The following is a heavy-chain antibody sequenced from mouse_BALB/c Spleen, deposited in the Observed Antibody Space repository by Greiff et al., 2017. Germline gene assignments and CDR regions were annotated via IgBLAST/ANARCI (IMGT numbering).Heavy chain of an antibody. J-gene: IGHJ4*01. V-gene: IGHV3-6*02. D-gene: IGHD3-3*01. CDR1: GYSITSGYY. CDR2: ISYDGSN. CDR3: ARVRAPRSYYAMDY. Sequence: EVQLQESGPGLVKPSQSLSLTCSVTGYSITSGYYWNWIRQFPGNKLEWMGYISYDGSNNYNPSLKNRISITRDTSKNQFFLKLNSVTTEDTATYYCARVRAPRSYYAMDYWGQGTSVTVSS.